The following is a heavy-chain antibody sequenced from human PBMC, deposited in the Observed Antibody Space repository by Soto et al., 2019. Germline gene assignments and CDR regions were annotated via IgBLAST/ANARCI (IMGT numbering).Heavy chain of an antibody. CDR2: INSAGSST. J-gene: IGHJ4*02. Sequence: EVRLVESGGGVVQPGGSLRLSCAASGFSFNTWMHWVRQAPGKGLVWLSRINSAGSSTTYADSVEGRFFVSRDNAKNTLYLQINSLTADDTAVYYCTRGASGYGNFDYWGQGVLLTVSS. CDR1: GFSFNTW. CDR3: TRGASGYGNFDY. D-gene: IGHD5-12*01. V-gene: IGHV3-74*01.